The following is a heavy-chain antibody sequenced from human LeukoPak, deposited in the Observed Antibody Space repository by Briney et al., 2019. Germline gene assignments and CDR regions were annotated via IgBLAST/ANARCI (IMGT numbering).Heavy chain of an antibody. V-gene: IGHV1-69*13. D-gene: IGHD3-22*01. CDR1: GGSFTFTSHA. Sequence: EASVKVSCKASGGSFTFTSHAISWVRQAPGQGREWMGGLIPMYGSANYAQKFQGRLTITSDESTRTVYMELSSLRPEDSAVHYCAGFFYDNSGDAFDIWGQGTMVTVSS. J-gene: IGHJ3*02. CDR3: AGFFYDNSGDAFDI. CDR2: LIPMYGSA.